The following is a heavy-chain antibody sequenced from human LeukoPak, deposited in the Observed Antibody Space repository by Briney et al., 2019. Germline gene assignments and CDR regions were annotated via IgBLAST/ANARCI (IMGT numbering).Heavy chain of an antibody. V-gene: IGHV3-30*18. CDR2: ISYDGSNK. CDR3: AKDGYSSSWTMGD. CDR1: GFTFSSYG. J-gene: IGHJ4*02. D-gene: IGHD6-13*01. Sequence: PGRSLRLSCAASGFTFSSYGMHWVRQAPGKGLEWVAVISYDGSNKYYADSVKGRFTISRDNSKNTLYLQMNSLRAEDTAVYYCAKDGYSSSWTMGDWGQGTLVTVSS.